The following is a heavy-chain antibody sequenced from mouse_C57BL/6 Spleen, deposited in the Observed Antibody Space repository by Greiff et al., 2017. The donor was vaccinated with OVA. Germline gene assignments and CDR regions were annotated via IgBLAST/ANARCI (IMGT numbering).Heavy chain of an antibody. CDR3: ARRGLVKYYFDY. V-gene: IGHV1-18*01. Sequence: VQLQQSGPELVKPGASVKIPCKASGYTFTDYNMDWVKQSHGKSLEWIGDINPNNGGTVYNQKFKGKATLTVDKSSSTAYMELRSLTSEDTAVYYCARRGLVKYYFDYWGQGTTLTVSS. J-gene: IGHJ2*01. CDR1: GYTFTDYN. D-gene: IGHD4-1*01. CDR2: INPNNGGT.